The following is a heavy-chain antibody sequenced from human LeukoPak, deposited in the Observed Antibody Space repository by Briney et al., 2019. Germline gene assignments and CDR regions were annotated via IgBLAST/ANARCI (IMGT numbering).Heavy chain of an antibody. V-gene: IGHV4-39*01. CDR2: VYYTGIT. Sequence: SETLSLTCSVSGGSIAGSSYYWGWIRQPPGKGLEWIGSVYYTGITDYNPSLKSRVTISVDTSKNKFSLNLTSVTAADTAVYYCGRRSIAAAVDYWGQGTLVTVSS. CDR3: GRRSIAAAVDY. J-gene: IGHJ4*02. D-gene: IGHD6-13*01. CDR1: GGSIAGSSYY.